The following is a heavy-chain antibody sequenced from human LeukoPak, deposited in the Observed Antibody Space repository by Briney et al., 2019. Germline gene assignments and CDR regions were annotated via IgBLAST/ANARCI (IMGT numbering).Heavy chain of an antibody. CDR2: ISYDGSNK. J-gene: IGHJ4*02. V-gene: IGHV3-30-3*01. D-gene: IGHD6-6*01. CDR3: ARTPIAARQIDY. Sequence: GGSLRLSCAAPGFTFSSYAMHWVRQAPGKGLEWVAVISYDGSNKYYADSVKGRFTISRDNSKNTLYLQMNSLRAEDTAVYYCARTPIAARQIDYWGQGTLVTVSS. CDR1: GFTFSSYA.